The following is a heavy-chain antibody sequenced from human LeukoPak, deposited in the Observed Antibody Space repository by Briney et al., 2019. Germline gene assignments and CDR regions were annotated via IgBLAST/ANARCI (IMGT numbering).Heavy chain of an antibody. D-gene: IGHD1-26*01. CDR1: GFTFSTYG. CDR2: ITYDGYYK. CDR3: ARDLWYSGSRAPPRAFDI. J-gene: IGHJ3*02. Sequence: GTSLRLSCAASGFTFSTYGMHWVRQAPGKGLEWVALITYDGYYKYYSDSVKGRFTISSDTSKNTLSLQMNSLRAEDTAVYYCARDLWYSGSRAPPRAFDIWGQGTMVTVSS. V-gene: IGHV3-30*03.